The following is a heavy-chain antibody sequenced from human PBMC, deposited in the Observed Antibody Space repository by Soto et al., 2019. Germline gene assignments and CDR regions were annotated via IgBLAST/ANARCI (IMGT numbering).Heavy chain of an antibody. CDR3: ARVRGGGPFDD. J-gene: IGHJ4*02. CDR1: GGSISSGGYS. Sequence: QVQLQESGPGLVKPSQTLSLTCTVSGGSISSGGYSWSWIRQHPGKGLEWIGYIYYSGSTYYNPSLTRRVTISVDTSKNQCSRKLSSVTAADTAVYDCARVRGGGPFDDWGQGTLVTVSS. D-gene: IGHD1-26*01. V-gene: IGHV4-31*03. CDR2: IYYSGST.